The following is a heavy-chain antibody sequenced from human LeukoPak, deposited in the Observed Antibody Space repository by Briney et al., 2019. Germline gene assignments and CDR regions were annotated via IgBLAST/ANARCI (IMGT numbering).Heavy chain of an antibody. CDR1: GLTFSGYW. J-gene: IGHJ5*02. CDR3: TRSDWFDP. CDR2: IKSDGSST. Sequence: GGSLKLSCAASGLTFSGYWMHWVRQGPGKGLEWVSRIKSDGSSTSYANAVKGRFTISRDNAKNTLYLQMNSLRAEDTAVYYCTRSDWFDPWGQGTPVTVSS. V-gene: IGHV3-74*01.